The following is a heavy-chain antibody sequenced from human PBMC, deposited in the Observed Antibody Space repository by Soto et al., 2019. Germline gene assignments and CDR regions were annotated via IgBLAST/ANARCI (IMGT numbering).Heavy chain of an antibody. V-gene: IGHV4-34*01. CDR1: GGSFSGYY. J-gene: IGHJ4*02. D-gene: IGHD2-2*01. CDR3: ARGPQAPAAMNY. Sequence: SETLSLTCAVYGGSFSGYYWSWIRQPPGKGLEWIGEINHSGSTNYNPSLKSRVTISVDTSKNQFSLKLSSVTAADTAVYYCARGPQAPAAMNYWGQGTLVTVSS. CDR2: INHSGST.